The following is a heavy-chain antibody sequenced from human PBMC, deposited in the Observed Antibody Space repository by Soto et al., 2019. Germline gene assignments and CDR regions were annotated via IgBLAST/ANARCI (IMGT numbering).Heavy chain of an antibody. V-gene: IGHV4-34*01. CDR1: GGSFSGYY. CDR3: TRGITMIEAVQRDAPDKYYFDS. Sequence: QVQLQQWGAGLLKPSETLSLTCAVYGGSFSGYYWSWVRQPPGKGLEWMGGINHSGNTNQNPSLKTRVTISVDTSKNQFSLKLRSLIAADTAVYYCTRGITMIEAVQRDAPDKYYFDSWGQGTLVTVSS. CDR2: INHSGNT. D-gene: IGHD3-22*01. J-gene: IGHJ4*02.